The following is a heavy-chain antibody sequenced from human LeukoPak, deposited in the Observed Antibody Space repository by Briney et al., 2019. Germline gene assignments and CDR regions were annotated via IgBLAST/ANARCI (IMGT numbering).Heavy chain of an antibody. V-gene: IGHV3-7*05. D-gene: IGHD3-9*01. CDR3: VRDPDIMSGVAFDI. J-gene: IGHJ3*02. Sequence: GGSLRLSCAASGFNFRNGWMNWVRQAPGKGLEWVADINQDGGTKNYVDSVKARFTVARDNAKSSLYLQMNSLRAEDTAVYYCVRDPDIMSGVAFDIWGQGTMVTVSS. CDR2: INQDGGTK. CDR1: GFNFRNGW.